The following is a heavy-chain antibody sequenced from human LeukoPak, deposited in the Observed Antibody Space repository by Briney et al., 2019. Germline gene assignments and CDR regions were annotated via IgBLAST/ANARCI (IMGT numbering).Heavy chain of an antibody. Sequence: ETLSLTCAVYGGSFSDYFWNWVRQAPGKGLEWVSASYSDGNTYYADSVKGRFTISRDTSKNTLYLQMSSLRAEDTAVYYCATLPLDYDRPPEDYWGQGTLVTVSS. V-gene: IGHV3-53*01. CDR3: ATLPLDYDRPPEDY. CDR1: GGSFSDYF. D-gene: IGHD4-17*01. CDR2: SYSDGNT. J-gene: IGHJ4*02.